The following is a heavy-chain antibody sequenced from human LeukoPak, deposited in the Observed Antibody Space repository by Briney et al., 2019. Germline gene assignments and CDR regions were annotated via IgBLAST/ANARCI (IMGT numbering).Heavy chain of an antibody. D-gene: IGHD6-13*01. CDR3: ARLPQAAAGPYYYYYGMDV. CDR1: GYSFTSYW. CDR2: IYPGDSDT. J-gene: IGHJ6*02. Sequence: PGESLKISCKGSGYSFTSYWIGWVRQMPGKGLEWMGIIYPGDSDTRYSPSFQGQATISADKSISTAYLQWSSLKASDTAMYYCARLPQAAAGPYYYYYGMDVWGQGTTVTVSS. V-gene: IGHV5-51*01.